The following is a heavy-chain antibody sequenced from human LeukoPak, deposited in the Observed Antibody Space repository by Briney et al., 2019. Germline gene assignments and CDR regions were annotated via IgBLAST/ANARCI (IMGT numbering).Heavy chain of an antibody. D-gene: IGHD1-26*01. Sequence: GGSLRLSCAASGFTFSSYSMNWVRQAPGKGLEWVSSISSSSSYIYYADSVKGRFTISRDNAKNSLYLQMNSLRAEDTAVYYCARGGIVGATTGFDYWGQGTLVTVSS. J-gene: IGHJ4*02. V-gene: IGHV3-21*01. CDR2: ISSSSSYI. CDR1: GFTFSSYS. CDR3: ARGGIVGATTGFDY.